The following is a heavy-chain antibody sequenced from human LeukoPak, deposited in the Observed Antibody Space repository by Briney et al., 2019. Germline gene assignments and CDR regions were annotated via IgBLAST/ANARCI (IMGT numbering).Heavy chain of an antibody. CDR2: IYSGGST. J-gene: IGHJ4*02. CDR3: VRSLGSKLATIGY. Sequence: HAGGSLRLSCAASGFTVSSNYMSWVRQAPGKGLEWVSVIYSGGSTYYADSVKGRFTISRDNSKNTLYLQMNSLRAEDTAVYYCVRSLGSKLATIGYWGQGTLVTVSS. V-gene: IGHV3-66*02. D-gene: IGHD5-12*01. CDR1: GFTVSSNY.